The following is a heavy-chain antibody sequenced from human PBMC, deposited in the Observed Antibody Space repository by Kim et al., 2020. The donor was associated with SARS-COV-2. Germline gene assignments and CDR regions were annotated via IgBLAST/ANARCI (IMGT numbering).Heavy chain of an antibody. CDR2: TRNKANSYIT. V-gene: IGHV3-72*01. CDR3: VRAAAVLDC. J-gene: IGHJ4*01. CDR1: GFTLSDYS. Sequence: GGSLRLSCDASGFTLSDYSIAWVRQAPGRALVWVGRTRNKANSYITEYAASVTGRFTISRDDSKNSLYLKMISLKTEDTAVDYCVRAAAVLDCWG.